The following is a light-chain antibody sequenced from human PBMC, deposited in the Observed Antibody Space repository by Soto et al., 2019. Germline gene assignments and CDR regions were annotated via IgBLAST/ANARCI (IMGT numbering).Light chain of an antibody. CDR2: RNN. Sequence: QCILSQPPSVSGAPAQRCTISCTVSISNIVAGYDVHWYQQLPGTAPKLLIFRNNNRPSGVPDRFSGSKYGTSASLAITGLQAEDEADYYCQSYDSSLSAYVFATGTKVTVL. CDR3: QSYDSSLSAYV. CDR1: ISNIVAGYD. V-gene: IGLV1-40*02. J-gene: IGLJ1*01.